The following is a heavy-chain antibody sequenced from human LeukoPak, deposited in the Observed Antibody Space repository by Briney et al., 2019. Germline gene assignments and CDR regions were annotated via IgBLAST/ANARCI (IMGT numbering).Heavy chain of an antibody. Sequence: GGSLRLSCAASGFTFSNYAMSWVRQAPGKGLGCVSVISGSGGGTYFADSVKGRFTISRDNSKNTLYLQMNSLRAEDTAVYYCAKIRYNWNDFDYWGQGTQVTVSS. V-gene: IGHV3-23*01. CDR3: AKIRYNWNDFDY. J-gene: IGHJ4*02. CDR1: GFTFSNYA. D-gene: IGHD1-20*01. CDR2: ISGSGGGT.